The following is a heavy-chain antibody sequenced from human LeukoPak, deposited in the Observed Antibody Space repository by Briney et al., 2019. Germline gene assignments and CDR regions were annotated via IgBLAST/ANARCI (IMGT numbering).Heavy chain of an antibody. Sequence: PGGSLRLSCAASGFVFGNFWMHWVRQAPGKGLVWVSLINSDGSGARYADSVKGRFTISRDNQDTVHLQMNSLRVEGTAVYYCTRGRVGGTDYWGQGTLVTVSS. CDR3: TRGRVGGTDY. J-gene: IGHJ4*02. CDR2: INSDGSGA. D-gene: IGHD1-26*01. CDR1: GFVFGNFW. V-gene: IGHV3-74*01.